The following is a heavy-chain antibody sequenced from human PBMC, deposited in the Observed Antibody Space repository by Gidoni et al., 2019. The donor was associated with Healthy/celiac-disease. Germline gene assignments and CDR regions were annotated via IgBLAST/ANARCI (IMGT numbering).Heavy chain of an antibody. Sequence: QITLKASGPTLVKPTQTLTLTCTFSGFSLSTSGVGVGWIRQPPGKALEWLALIYWNDDKRYSPSLKSRLTITKDTSKNQVVLTMTNMDPVDTATSYCAHMGSSSWAAHFDYWGQGTLVTVSS. CDR3: AHMGSSSWAAHFDY. D-gene: IGHD6-13*01. CDR2: IYWNDDK. J-gene: IGHJ4*02. V-gene: IGHV2-5*01. CDR1: GFSLSTSGVG.